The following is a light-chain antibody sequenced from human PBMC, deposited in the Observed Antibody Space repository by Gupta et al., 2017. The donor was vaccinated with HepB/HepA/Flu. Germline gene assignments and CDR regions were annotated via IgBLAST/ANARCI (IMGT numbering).Light chain of an antibody. CDR3: QQTYSTLWT. CDR1: QNIGNY. Sequence: QIPPSPSSLSASVGDRVTITCRASQNIGNYLNWYQQKPGKAPNLLIYAASSLQTGVPSRFSGSGSVTDFTLTISNLQPEDFATYYCQQTYSTLWTFGQGTRVDIK. V-gene: IGKV1-39*01. CDR2: AAS. J-gene: IGKJ1*01.